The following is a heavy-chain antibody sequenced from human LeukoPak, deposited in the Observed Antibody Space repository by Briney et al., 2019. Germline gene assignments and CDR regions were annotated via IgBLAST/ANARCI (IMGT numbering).Heavy chain of an antibody. V-gene: IGHV3-30*04. Sequence: GGSLRLSCAASGFSFSDHSMHWVRQAPGKGLEWVTVISYDGSDKFYTDSVKGRFLISRDNSKNTLYLQMSSLKTEDTAVYYCTSGPLTGTTNYWGQGTLVIVSS. CDR2: ISYDGSDK. D-gene: IGHD1-7*01. CDR3: TSGPLTGTTNY. CDR1: GFSFSDHS. J-gene: IGHJ4*02.